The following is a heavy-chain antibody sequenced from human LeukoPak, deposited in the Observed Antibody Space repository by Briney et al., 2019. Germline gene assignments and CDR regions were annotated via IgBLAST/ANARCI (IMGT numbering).Heavy chain of an antibody. V-gene: IGHV3-33*01. CDR2: IWYDGSNK. CDR1: GFTFSSYG. J-gene: IGHJ4*02. D-gene: IGHD6-13*01. Sequence: GGSLRLSCAASGFTFSSYGMPWVRQAPGKGLEWVAVIWYDGSNKYYADSVKGRFTISRDNSKNTLYLQTNSLRAEDTAVYYCARDRLVAAAGYFDYWGQGTLVTVSS. CDR3: ARDRLVAAAGYFDY.